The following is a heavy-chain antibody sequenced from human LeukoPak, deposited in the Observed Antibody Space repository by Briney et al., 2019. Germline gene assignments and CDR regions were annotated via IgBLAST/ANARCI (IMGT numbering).Heavy chain of an antibody. CDR2: IYYSGST. D-gene: IGHD6-19*01. Sequence: PSETLSLTCTVSGGSISSYYWSWIRQPPGKGLEWIAYIYYSGSTNYNPSLKSRVTISVDTSKNQFSLKLSSVTAADTAVYYCARGGGATQWLVHGTFGYWGQGTLVTVSS. J-gene: IGHJ4*02. CDR3: ARGGGATQWLVHGTFGY. CDR1: GGSISSYY. V-gene: IGHV4-59*01.